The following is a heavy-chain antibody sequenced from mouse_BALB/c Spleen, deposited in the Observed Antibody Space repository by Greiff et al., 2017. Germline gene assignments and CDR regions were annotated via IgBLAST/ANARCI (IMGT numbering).Heavy chain of an antibody. CDR3: ARQEYGNYLDY. V-gene: IGHV5-9-3*01. CDR1: GFTFSSYA. J-gene: IGHJ2*01. CDR2: ISSGGSYT. D-gene: IGHD2-10*02. Sequence: EVQGVESGGGLVKPGGSLKLSCAASGFTFSSYAMSWVRQTPEKRLEWVATISSGGSYTYYPDSVKGRFTISRDNAKNTLYLQMSSLRSEDTAMYYCARQEYGNYLDYWGQGTTLTVSS.